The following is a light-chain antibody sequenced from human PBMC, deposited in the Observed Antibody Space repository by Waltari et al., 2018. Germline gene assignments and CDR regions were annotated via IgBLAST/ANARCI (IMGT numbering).Light chain of an antibody. J-gene: IGKJ1*01. CDR1: QSISSY. CDR3: QQSYSTLWT. V-gene: IGKV1-39*01. Sequence: DIQMTQSPSSLSASVGDRVTITCRPSQSISSYLNWYQQKPGKAPKLLIYGASCLQRGVPSRVSGSGSGTDFTLTISSLQPEDFATYYCQQSYSTLWTVGQGTKVEIK. CDR2: GAS.